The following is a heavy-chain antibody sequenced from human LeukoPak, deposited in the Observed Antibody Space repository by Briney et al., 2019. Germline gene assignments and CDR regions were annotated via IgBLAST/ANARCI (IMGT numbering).Heavy chain of an antibody. J-gene: IGHJ4*02. Sequence: GSLRLSFAASGFTFSSYGMSWVRQAPGKGLEWVSAISGSGGSTYYADSVKGRFTISRDNSKNTLYLQMNSLRAEDTAVYYCARSRDGYNDFDYWGQGTLVTVSS. D-gene: IGHD5-24*01. CDR2: ISGSGGST. V-gene: IGHV3-23*01. CDR3: ARSRDGYNDFDY. CDR1: GFTFSSYG.